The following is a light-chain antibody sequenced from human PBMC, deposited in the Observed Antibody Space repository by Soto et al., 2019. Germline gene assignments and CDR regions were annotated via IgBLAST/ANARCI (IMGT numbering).Light chain of an antibody. V-gene: IGLV2-14*01. CDR3: SSFTTSSTYV. CDR1: ISDIGAYNY. Sequence: QSALTQPSSVCGSPGQSITISCTGTISDIGAYNYVSWYQQYPGRAPKLMIYEVNNRPSGVSNRFSGYKSGNTASLTISGLQAEDKADYYCSSFTTSSTYVVGAGTKVTVL. CDR2: EVN. J-gene: IGLJ1*01.